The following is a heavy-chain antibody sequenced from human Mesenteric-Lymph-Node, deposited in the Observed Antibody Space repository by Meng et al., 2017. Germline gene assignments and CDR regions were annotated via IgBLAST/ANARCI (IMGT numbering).Heavy chain of an antibody. Sequence: QVQQQEAGPGRVKPLGTLSLTCAVSGGSISSFYWWSWVRQPPGKGLEWIGEIYHSGGTNYNPSLKSRVTISIDESKNQFSLKLRSVTAADTAVYYCARSRGGGFDIWGQGTMVTVSS. J-gene: IGHJ3*02. D-gene: IGHD2-15*01. CDR1: GGSISSFYW. CDR2: IYHSGGT. V-gene: IGHV4-4*03. CDR3: ARSRGGGFDI.